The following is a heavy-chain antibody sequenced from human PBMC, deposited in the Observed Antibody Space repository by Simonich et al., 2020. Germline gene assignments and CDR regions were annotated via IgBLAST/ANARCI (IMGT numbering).Heavy chain of an antibody. CDR2: MNPNSGNT. J-gene: IGHJ5*02. Sequence: QVQLVQSGAEVKKPGASVKVSCKASGYTFTSYDIHWVRQATGQGDGWMGWMNPNSGNTGYEQKFQGRVTITRNTSISTAYMELGSLRSEDTAVYYCARARYCSSTSCYNWFDPWGQGTLVTVSS. CDR3: ARARYCSSTSCYNWFDP. CDR1: GYTFTSYD. D-gene: IGHD2-2*01. V-gene: IGHV1-8*03.